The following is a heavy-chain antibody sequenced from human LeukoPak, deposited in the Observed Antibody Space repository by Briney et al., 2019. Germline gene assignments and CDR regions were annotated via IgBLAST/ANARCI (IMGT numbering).Heavy chain of an antibody. CDR3: ASHDYYDSSGPLYYFDY. Sequence: SETLSLTCAVYGGSFSGYYWSWIRQPPGKGLEWIGEINHSGSTNYNPSLKSRVTISVDTSKNQLSLKLSSVTAADTAVYYCASHDYYDSSGPLYYFDYWGQGTLVTVSS. CDR1: GGSFSGYY. D-gene: IGHD3-22*01. CDR2: INHSGST. V-gene: IGHV4-34*01. J-gene: IGHJ4*02.